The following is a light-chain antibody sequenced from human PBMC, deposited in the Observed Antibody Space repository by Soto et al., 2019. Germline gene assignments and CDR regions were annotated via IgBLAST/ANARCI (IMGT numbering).Light chain of an antibody. J-gene: IGKJ5*01. CDR2: YMS. CDR1: QYVGTR. CDR3: QQYGSSPIT. V-gene: IGKV3-20*01. Sequence: EIVMTQSPASLSVTPGERATLSCRASQYVGTRLAWYQHKPGQAPRLLIYYMSKRATGIPDRFSGSGSATDFTLTISRLEPEDFALYYCQQYGSSPITFGQGTRLEIK.